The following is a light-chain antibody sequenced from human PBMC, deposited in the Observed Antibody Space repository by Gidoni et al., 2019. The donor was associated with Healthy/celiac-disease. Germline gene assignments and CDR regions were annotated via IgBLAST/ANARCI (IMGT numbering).Light chain of an antibody. CDR1: QSVSSSY. J-gene: IGKJ1*01. Sequence: EIVLTQSPGTLSLSPGERATLSCRASQSVSSSYLAWYQQKPGQAPRLLIYGASSRATGIPDRFSGSGSGTDFTLTISRLEPEDFAAYYCQQYGSSPPWTFGQXTKVEIK. V-gene: IGKV3-20*01. CDR3: QQYGSSPPWT. CDR2: GAS.